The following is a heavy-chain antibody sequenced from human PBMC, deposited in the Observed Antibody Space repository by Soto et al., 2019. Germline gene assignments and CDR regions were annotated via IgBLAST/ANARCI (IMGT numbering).Heavy chain of an antibody. CDR2: ISGSGGST. V-gene: IGHV3-23*01. J-gene: IGHJ4*02. CDR3: AKDRYYDYIWGSLNLDY. CDR1: GFTFSSYA. D-gene: IGHD3-16*01. Sequence: EVQLLESGGGLVQPGGSLRLSCAASGFTFSSYAMSCVRQAPGKGLEWVSAISGSGGSTYYADSVKGRFTISRDNSKNTLYLQMNSLRAEDTAVYYCAKDRYYDYIWGSLNLDYWGQGTLVTVSS.